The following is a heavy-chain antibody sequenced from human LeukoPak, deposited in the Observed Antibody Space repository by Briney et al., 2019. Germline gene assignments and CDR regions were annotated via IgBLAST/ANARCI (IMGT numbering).Heavy chain of an antibody. CDR1: GGSISSYY. Sequence: SETLSLTCTVSGGSISSYYWSWIRQPPGKGLEWIGYIYYSGSINYNPSLKSRVTISVDTSKYQFSLKLSSVTAADTAVYYCARDKRLVTMVRGVMDYYYYGMDVWGQGTTVTVSS. V-gene: IGHV4-59*01. CDR3: ARDKRLVTMVRGVMDYYYYGMDV. D-gene: IGHD3-10*01. J-gene: IGHJ6*02. CDR2: IYYSGSI.